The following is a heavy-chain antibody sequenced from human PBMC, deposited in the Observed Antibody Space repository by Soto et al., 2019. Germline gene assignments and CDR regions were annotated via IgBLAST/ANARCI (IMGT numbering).Heavy chain of an antibody. D-gene: IGHD3-22*01. J-gene: IGHJ5*02. CDR2: IHQSGIT. Sequence: QVQLQESGPGLVKPSGTLSLTCAVSGASINSLKWWSWVRQPPGKGLQWIGEIHQSGITNYNPSLKGRVATSVDISKNQVSLRLSSVTAADTAVYYCGRRDYYDSTKYYASWGQGTLVTVSS. CDR1: GASINSLKW. V-gene: IGHV4-4*02. CDR3: GRRDYYDSTKYYAS.